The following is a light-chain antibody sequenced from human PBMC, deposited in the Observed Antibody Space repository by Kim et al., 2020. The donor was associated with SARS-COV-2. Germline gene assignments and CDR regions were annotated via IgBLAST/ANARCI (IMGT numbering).Light chain of an antibody. CDR1: QSVSSSY. Sequence: LSRGERATLAGRASQSVSSSYLAWYQQKPGQAPRLLIYGASSRATGIPDRFSGSGSGTDFTLTISRLEPEDFAVYYCQQYGSSRTFGQGTKVDIK. CDR3: QQYGSSRT. J-gene: IGKJ1*01. CDR2: GAS. V-gene: IGKV3-20*01.